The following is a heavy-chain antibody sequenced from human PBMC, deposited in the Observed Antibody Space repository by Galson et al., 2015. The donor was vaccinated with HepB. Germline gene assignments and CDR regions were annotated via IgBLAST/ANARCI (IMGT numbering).Heavy chain of an antibody. D-gene: IGHD3-3*02. CDR1: GFTFSSYA. CDR3: ASPAIFGVVTLDY. J-gene: IGHJ4*02. Sequence: SLRLSCAASGFTFSSYAMHWVRQAPGKGLEWVAVISYDGSNKYYADSVKGRFTISRDNSKNTLYLQMNSPRAEDTAVYYCASPAIFGVVTLDYWGQGTLVTVSS. CDR2: ISYDGSNK. V-gene: IGHV3-30-3*01.